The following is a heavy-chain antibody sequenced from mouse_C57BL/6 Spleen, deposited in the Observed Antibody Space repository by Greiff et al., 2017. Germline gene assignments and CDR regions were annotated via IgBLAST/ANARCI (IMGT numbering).Heavy chain of an antibody. V-gene: IGHV5-17*01. Sequence: EVKLEESGGGLVKPGGSLKLSCAASGFTFSDYGMHWVRQAPEKGLEWVAYISSGSSTIYYADTVKGRFTISRDNAKNTLFLQMTSLRSEDTAMYYCARVLLPHMDYWGQGTSVTVSS. CDR3: ARVLLPHMDY. J-gene: IGHJ4*01. D-gene: IGHD1-1*01. CDR2: ISSGSSTI. CDR1: GFTFSDYG.